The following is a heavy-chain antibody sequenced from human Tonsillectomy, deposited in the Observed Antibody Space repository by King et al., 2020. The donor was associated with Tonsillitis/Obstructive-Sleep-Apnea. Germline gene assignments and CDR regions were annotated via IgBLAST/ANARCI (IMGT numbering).Heavy chain of an antibody. V-gene: IGHV5-51*01. CDR2: IYPGDSDT. D-gene: IGHD5-18*01. J-gene: IGHJ6*03. Sequence: QLVQSGAEVKKPGESLKISCKGSGYSFTDYWIGWVRQMPGKGLEWMGIIYPGDSDTRYSPSFQGQVTISVDKSISTAYLQWSSLKASDTAMYYCARMKEDTLMVNPLCYYYMDVWGKGTTVTVSS. CDR3: ARMKEDTLMVNPLCYYYMDV. CDR1: GYSFTDYW.